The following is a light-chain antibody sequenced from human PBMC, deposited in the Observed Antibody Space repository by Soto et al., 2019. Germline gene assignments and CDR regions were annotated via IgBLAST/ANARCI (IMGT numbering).Light chain of an antibody. V-gene: IGKV3-20*01. CDR3: QQYGSSPLT. Sequence: EIVLTQSPGTLSLSPVERATLSCRASQSISGSYLAWYQQKPGQAPRLLIYGASSRATGIPDRCSGSGSGTDFTLTISRLEPEDFAVYYCQQYGSSPLTCGGGTKVDI. CDR2: GAS. J-gene: IGKJ4*01. CDR1: QSISGSY.